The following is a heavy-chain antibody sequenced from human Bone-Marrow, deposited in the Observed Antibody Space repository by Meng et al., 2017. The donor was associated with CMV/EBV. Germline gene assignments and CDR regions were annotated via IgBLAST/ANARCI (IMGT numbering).Heavy chain of an antibody. D-gene: IGHD3-10*01. V-gene: IGHV1-8*03. CDR3: ARAGAYYYGSGSYHYYYYGMDV. CDR1: GYTFTSYD. CDR2: MNPNSGNT. J-gene: IGHJ6*01. Sequence: ASVKVSCKASGYTFTSYDINWVRQATGQGLEWMGWMNPNSGNTGYAQKFQGRVTITRNTSISTAYMELSRLRSDDTAVYYCARAGAYYYGSGSYHYYYYGMDVWGQGTTVTGSS.